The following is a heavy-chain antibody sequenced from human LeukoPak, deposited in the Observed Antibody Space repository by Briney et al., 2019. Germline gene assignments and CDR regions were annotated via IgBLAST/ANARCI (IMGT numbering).Heavy chain of an antibody. CDR2: IYSGGNT. Sequence: GGSLRLSCTVSGFTVSSNSMSWVRQAPGKGLEWVSFIYSGGNTHYSDSVKGRFTISRDNSKNSLYLQMNSLRAEDTAFYYCARDRDQWLEAFDIWGQGTMVTVSS. V-gene: IGHV3-53*01. D-gene: IGHD6-19*01. CDR1: GFTVSSNS. CDR3: ARDRDQWLEAFDI. J-gene: IGHJ3*02.